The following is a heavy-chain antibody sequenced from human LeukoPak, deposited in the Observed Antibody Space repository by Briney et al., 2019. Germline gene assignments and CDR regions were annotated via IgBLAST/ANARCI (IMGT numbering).Heavy chain of an antibody. V-gene: IGHV1-46*01. CDR2: INPSGGST. D-gene: IGHD3-3*01. CDR3: AREGDFWSGYYYLYNWFDP. J-gene: IGHJ5*02. Sequence: ASVTVSCKASGYTFTSYYMHWVRQAPGQGLEWMGIINPSGGSTSYAQKFQGRVTMTRDTSTSTVYMELSSLRSEDTAVYYCAREGDFWSGYYYLYNWFDPWGQGTLVTVSS. CDR1: GYTFTSYY.